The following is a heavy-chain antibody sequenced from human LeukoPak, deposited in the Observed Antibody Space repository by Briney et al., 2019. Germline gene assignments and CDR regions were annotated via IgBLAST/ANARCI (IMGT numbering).Heavy chain of an antibody. CDR3: ARSRVWSDYWGYFDY. CDR1: GGSISTYY. J-gene: IGHJ4*02. D-gene: IGHD3-3*01. Sequence: PSETLSLTCTVSGGSISTYYWNWIRQPPGQGLEWIGYIYHSGSTNYNPSLQSRVTISVDTSKNQFSLNLNSVTAADTAVYYCARSRVWSDYWGYFDYWGQGTLVTVSS. CDR2: IYHSGST. V-gene: IGHV4-59*01.